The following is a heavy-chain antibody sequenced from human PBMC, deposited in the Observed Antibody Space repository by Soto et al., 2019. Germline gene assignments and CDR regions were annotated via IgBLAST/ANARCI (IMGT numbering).Heavy chain of an antibody. CDR3: ARDCGKGYGMDV. CDR1: GFTFINYN. J-gene: IGHJ6*02. CDR2: ISSRSSTI. V-gene: IGHV3-48*02. Sequence: VGSLRLSCAASGFTFINYNMNWVRQAPGKGLEWVSYISSRSSTIYYADSVKGRFTISRDNAKNSLYLQMNSLRDEDTAVYYCARDCGKGYGMDVWGQGTTVTVSS.